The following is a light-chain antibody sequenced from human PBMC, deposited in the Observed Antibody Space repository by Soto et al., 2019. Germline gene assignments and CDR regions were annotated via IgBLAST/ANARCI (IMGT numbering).Light chain of an antibody. J-gene: IGLJ1*01. CDR3: SSYTSSNTLSQV. CDR2: EVT. Sequence: QSALTQPASVSGSPGQSITLSCTGTSSDVGNYDFVSWYQQHPGKAPKLIIYEVTNRPSGISNRFSGSKSGNTASLTISGLQSQDEAAYYCSSYTSSNTLSQVFGTGTKVTVL. V-gene: IGLV2-14*01. CDR1: SSDVGNYDF.